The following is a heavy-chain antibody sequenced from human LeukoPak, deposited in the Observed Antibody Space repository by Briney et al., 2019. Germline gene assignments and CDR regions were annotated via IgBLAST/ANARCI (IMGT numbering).Heavy chain of an antibody. CDR3: ARRNDILTGWGGLDY. J-gene: IGHJ4*02. D-gene: IGHD3-9*01. Sequence: SETLSLTCTVSGGSISSYYWSWIRQPAGKGLEWIGRIYTSGSTFYNPSLKSRVTISADTSKNQFSLKLSSVTAADTAVYYCARRNDILTGWGGLDYWGQGTLVTVSS. CDR1: GGSISSYY. CDR2: IYTSGST. V-gene: IGHV4-4*07.